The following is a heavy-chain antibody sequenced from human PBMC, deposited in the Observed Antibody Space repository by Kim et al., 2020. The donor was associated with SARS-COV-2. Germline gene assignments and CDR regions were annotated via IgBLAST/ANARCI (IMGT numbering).Heavy chain of an antibody. Sequence: GGSLRLSCVASGFTFSSYGMHWVRQAPGKGLEWVAVISYDGSNKYYADSVKGRFTISRDNSKNTLYLQMNSLRAEDTAVYYCASEVLENVPGPGYGTSKSAFDIWGQGTMVTVSS. V-gene: IGHV3-33*05. CDR3: ASEVLENVPGPGYGTSKSAFDI. CDR2: ISYDGSNK. D-gene: IGHD2-15*01. CDR1: GFTFSSYG. J-gene: IGHJ3*02.